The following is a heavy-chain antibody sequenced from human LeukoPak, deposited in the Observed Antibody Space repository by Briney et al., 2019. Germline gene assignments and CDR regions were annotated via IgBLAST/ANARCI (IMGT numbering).Heavy chain of an antibody. CDR2: VSGSGGST. CDR3: AKDRSPSVTNYFDY. J-gene: IGHJ4*02. V-gene: IGHV3-23*01. D-gene: IGHD4-17*01. Sequence: GGSLRLSCAASGFTFSSYVMSWVRQAPGKALEWVSAVSGSGGSTYYADSVKGRFTISRDNSKNTMYLQLNSLRSEDTAVYFCAKDRSPSVTNYFDYWGQGTLVTVSS. CDR1: GFTFSSYV.